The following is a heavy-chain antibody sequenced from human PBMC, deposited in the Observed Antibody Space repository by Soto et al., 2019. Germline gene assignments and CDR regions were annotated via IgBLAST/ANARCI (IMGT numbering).Heavy chain of an antibody. CDR2: ISWNSGTT. D-gene: IGHD6-19*01. V-gene: IGHV3-9*01. CDR3: AKDNLRSGLGNWFDT. CDR1: GFSFEEYA. J-gene: IGHJ5*02. Sequence: EMRLVESGGALAKPGGSLRLSCEASGFSFEEYAMNWVRQGPGKGLEWVARISWNSGTTHYADSVKGRFAISRDNGKNLVYLEMNGLRIEDTALYYCAKDNLRSGLGNWFDTWGQGTGVSVSS.